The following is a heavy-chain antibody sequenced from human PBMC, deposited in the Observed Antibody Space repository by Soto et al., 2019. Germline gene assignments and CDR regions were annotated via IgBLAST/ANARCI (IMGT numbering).Heavy chain of an antibody. V-gene: IGHV3-30*18. D-gene: IGHD3-22*01. CDR3: AKGQVYYYDSSGYLDY. J-gene: IGHJ4*02. Sequence: QVQLVESGGGVVQPGRSLRLSCAASGFTFSSYGMHWVRQAPGKGLEWVAVISYDGSNKYYADSVKGRFTISRDNSKNTLYLQMNCLRAEDTAVYYCAKGQVYYYDSSGYLDYWGQGTLVTVSS. CDR1: GFTFSSYG. CDR2: ISYDGSNK.